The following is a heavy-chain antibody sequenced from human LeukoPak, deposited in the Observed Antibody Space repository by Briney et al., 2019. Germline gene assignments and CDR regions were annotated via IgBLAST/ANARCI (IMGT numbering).Heavy chain of an antibody. CDR3: ARDAREILTGAEGHWFDP. CDR1: GFTFSTYN. V-gene: IGHV3-21*01. D-gene: IGHD7-27*01. J-gene: IGHJ5*02. Sequence: GGSLRLSCAASGFTFSTYNMNWVRQAPGKGLEWVSSISSSSSYIYYADSVKGRFTISRDNAKNSLYLQMNSLRAEDTAVYYCARDAREILTGAEGHWFDPWGQGTLVTVSS. CDR2: ISSSSSYI.